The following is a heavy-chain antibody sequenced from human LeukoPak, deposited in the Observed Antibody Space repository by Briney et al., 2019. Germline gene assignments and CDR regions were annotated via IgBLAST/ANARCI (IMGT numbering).Heavy chain of an antibody. CDR1: GGSISSGDYY. Sequence: PSETLSLTCTVSGGSISSGDYYWSWIRQPPGKGLEWIGYIYYSGSTYYNPSLKSRVTISVDTSKNQFSLELSSVTAADTAVYYCARSYTTGWYFDFWGQGTLVTVSS. D-gene: IGHD6-19*01. CDR3: ARSYTTGWYFDF. J-gene: IGHJ4*02. CDR2: IYYSGST. V-gene: IGHV4-30-4*01.